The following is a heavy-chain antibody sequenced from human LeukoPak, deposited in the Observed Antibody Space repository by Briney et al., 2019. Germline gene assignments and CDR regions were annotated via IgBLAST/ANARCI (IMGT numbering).Heavy chain of an antibody. CDR1: GFTFSSYS. D-gene: IGHD1-1*01. J-gene: IGHJ4*02. Sequence: PGGSLRLSCAASGFTFSSYSMNWVRQAPGKGLEWVSSISSSSYIYYADSVKGRFTISRDNAKNSLYLQMNSLRAEDTAVYYCARGGTPVLPYLDFWGQGTLVTVSS. V-gene: IGHV3-21*01. CDR2: ISSSSYI. CDR3: ARGGTPVLPYLDF.